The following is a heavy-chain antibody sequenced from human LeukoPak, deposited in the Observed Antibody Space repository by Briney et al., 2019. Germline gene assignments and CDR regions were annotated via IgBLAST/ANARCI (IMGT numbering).Heavy chain of an antibody. D-gene: IGHD2-2*01. CDR3: ARGPTYQPIDF. V-gene: IGHV4-39*02. CDR1: GGSISSSNYY. J-gene: IGHJ4*02. Sequence: PSETLSLTCTVSGGSISSSNYYWGWIRQPPGKGLEWIASIHYSETTYYNPSLKSRVTISVDTSKNHFSLKLSSVTAADTAVYYCARGPTYQPIDFWGQGTLVTVSS. CDR2: IHYSETT.